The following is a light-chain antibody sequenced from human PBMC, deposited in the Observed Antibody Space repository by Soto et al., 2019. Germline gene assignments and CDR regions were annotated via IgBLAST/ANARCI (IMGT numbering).Light chain of an antibody. J-gene: IGKJ4*01. CDR3: RQLNTYPPT. V-gene: IGKV1-5*01. Sequence: IQMTQSPSTLSASIGDRVTIPVRASQSINNWLAWYQQKPGNAPKFLIYDASSLKSGVPSRFSGSGSGTEFTLTISSLQHEDFATYYCRQLNTYPPTSGGGAKV. CDR1: QSINNW. CDR2: DAS.